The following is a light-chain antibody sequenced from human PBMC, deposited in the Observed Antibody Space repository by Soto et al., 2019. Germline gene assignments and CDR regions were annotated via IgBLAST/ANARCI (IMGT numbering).Light chain of an antibody. CDR1: ALPQQY. J-gene: IGLJ1*01. CDR2: KDN. Sequence: SYELTQPPLVSVSPGQTARITCFGDALPQQYAYWYQQKPGQAPVVVIYKDNERPSGIPERFSGSSSGTTVTLTISGVQAEDEADYYCQSADSSGSFVFGSGTKVTVL. V-gene: IGLV3-25*02. CDR3: QSADSSGSFV.